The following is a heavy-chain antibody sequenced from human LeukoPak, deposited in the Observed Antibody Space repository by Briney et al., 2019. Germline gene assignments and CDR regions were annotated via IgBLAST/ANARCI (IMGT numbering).Heavy chain of an antibody. V-gene: IGHV4-39*07. CDR1: GGSISSSSYY. J-gene: IGHJ4*02. Sequence: SETLSLTCTVSGGSISSSSYYWGWIRQPPGKGLEWIGSIYYSGSTYYNPSIKSRVTISVDTSKNQFSLKLSSVTAADTAVYYCARGLVGATTCFDYWGQGTLVTVTS. CDR3: ARGLVGATTCFDY. CDR2: IYYSGST. D-gene: IGHD1-26*01.